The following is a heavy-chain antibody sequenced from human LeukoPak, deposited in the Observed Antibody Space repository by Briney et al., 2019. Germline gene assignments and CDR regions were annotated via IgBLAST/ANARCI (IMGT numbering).Heavy chain of an antibody. D-gene: IGHD3-10*01. CDR1: GYTFTSYG. Sequence: ASVKVSCKASGYTFTSYGISWVRQAPGQGVEWMGWISAYNGNTNYAQKLQGRVTMTTNTSTSTAYMELRSLRSDDTAVYYCARVWSGYYFDYWGQGTLVTVSS. CDR3: ARVWSGYYFDY. V-gene: IGHV1-18*01. CDR2: ISAYNGNT. J-gene: IGHJ4*02.